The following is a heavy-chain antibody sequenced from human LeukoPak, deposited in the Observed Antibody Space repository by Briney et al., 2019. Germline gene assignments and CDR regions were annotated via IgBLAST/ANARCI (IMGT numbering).Heavy chain of an antibody. Sequence: SETLSLTCTVSGGSISRDDYYWSWIRQPPGKGLEWIGYIYYSGSTYYNPSLKSRVTISVDTSKNQFSLKLSSVTAADTAVYYCARQLTTVTVDYWGQGTLVTVSS. CDR3: ARQLTTVTVDY. V-gene: IGHV4-30-4*08. D-gene: IGHD4-11*01. J-gene: IGHJ4*02. CDR2: IYYSGST. CDR1: GGSISRDDYY.